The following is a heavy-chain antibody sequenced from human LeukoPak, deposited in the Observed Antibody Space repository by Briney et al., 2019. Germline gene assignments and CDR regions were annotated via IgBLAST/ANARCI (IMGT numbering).Heavy chain of an antibody. CDR1: GFTFDDYG. J-gene: IGHJ6*03. V-gene: IGHV3-20*01. D-gene: IGHD2/OR15-2a*01. Sequence: PGGSLRLSCAASGFTFDDYGMSWVRQAPGKGLEWVSGINWNGGSTGYADSVKGRFTISRDNAKNSLYLQMNSLRAEDTALYHCARGGPRALVLSSYYYMDVWGKGTTVTISS. CDR2: INWNGGST. CDR3: ARGGPRALVLSSYYYMDV.